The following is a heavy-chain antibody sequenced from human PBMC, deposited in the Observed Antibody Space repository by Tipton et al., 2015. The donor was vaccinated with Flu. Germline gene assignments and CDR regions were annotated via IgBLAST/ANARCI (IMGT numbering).Heavy chain of an antibody. CDR2: IYYSGST. D-gene: IGHD6-25*01. Sequence: TLSLTCTVSGASISSDYWSWIRQPPGKGLEWIGYIYYSGSTNYNPSLKSRVAISVDTSKNQFSLKLSSVTAADTAVYYCARGRGIAAAPTLDYWGQGTLVIVSS. J-gene: IGHJ4*02. V-gene: IGHV4-59*01. CDR3: ARGRGIAAAPTLDY. CDR1: GASISSDY.